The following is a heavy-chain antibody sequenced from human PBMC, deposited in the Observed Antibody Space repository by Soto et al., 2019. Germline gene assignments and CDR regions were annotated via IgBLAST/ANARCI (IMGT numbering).Heavy chain of an antibody. V-gene: IGHV3-23*01. D-gene: IGHD3-3*01. CDR2: ISGSGAST. CDR3: ASGLGVASTGGRVLDL. Sequence: EVQLLESGGGLVQPGGSLRLSCAASGFTFSSFAMSWVRQAPGKGLEWVSAISGSGASTFYTDSVQGRFTISRDNSKSTVYLEMTSLGAEDTAVFSCASGLGVASTGGRVLDLWGQGTRVTVSS. CDR1: GFTFSSFA. J-gene: IGHJ3*01.